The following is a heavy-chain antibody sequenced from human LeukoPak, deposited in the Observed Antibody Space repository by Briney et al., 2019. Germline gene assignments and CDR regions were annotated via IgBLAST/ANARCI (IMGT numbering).Heavy chain of an antibody. CDR3: AKDGEWLRPGGYYFDY. J-gene: IGHJ4*02. Sequence: GGSLRLSCAASGFTFDDYAMHWVRQAPGKGLEWVSGISWNSGSIGYADSVKGRFTISRDNAKNSLYLQMNSLRAEDTALYYCAKDGEWLRPGGYYFDYWGQGTLVTVSS. D-gene: IGHD5-12*01. CDR2: ISWNSGSI. V-gene: IGHV3-9*01. CDR1: GFTFDDYA.